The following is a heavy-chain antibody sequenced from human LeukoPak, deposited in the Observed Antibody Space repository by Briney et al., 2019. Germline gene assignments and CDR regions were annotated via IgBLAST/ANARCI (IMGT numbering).Heavy chain of an antibody. CDR1: GGSISSYY. CDR3: ARGLLDGYTHPAAFDI. Sequence: PSETLSLTCSASGGSISSYYWSWIRQPPGKGLEWIGYIYYSGSTNYNPSLKSRVTRSVDTSKNQFSLKLTSVTAADTAVYYCARGLLDGYTHPAAFDIWGQGTMVTVPS. D-gene: IGHD5-24*01. J-gene: IGHJ3*02. V-gene: IGHV4-59*01. CDR2: IYYSGST.